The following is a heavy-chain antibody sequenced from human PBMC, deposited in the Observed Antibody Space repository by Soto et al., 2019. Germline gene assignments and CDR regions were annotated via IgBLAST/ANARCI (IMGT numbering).Heavy chain of an antibody. CDR3: TTYRADPDY. CDR2: ISSTSSTV. J-gene: IGHJ4*02. Sequence: GGSQRLSGAAAGLTFSTYSMNWVRQVPGKGLEWVSFISSTSSTVYYADSVKGRFAISRDNAKNSLYLQMSSLRAEDTAVYYCTTYRADPDYWGRGTLVTVSS. D-gene: IGHD5-12*01. CDR1: GLTFSTYS. V-gene: IGHV3-48*01.